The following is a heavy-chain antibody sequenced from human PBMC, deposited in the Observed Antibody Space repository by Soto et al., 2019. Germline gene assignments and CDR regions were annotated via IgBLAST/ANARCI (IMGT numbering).Heavy chain of an antibody. CDR1: GFIFSDYA. CDR2: IRSKANNYAT. Sequence: EVQLVESGGGLVQPGGSLKLSCAASGFIFSDYAMHWVRQASGKGLEWVGRIRSKANNYATTYAASVKGRFTFSRDDSKDTAYLQMNSLKTEDTAVYYCTIRGDLGGAWGQGTLVTVSS. J-gene: IGHJ5*02. CDR3: TIRGDLGGA. V-gene: IGHV3-73*02. D-gene: IGHD3-10*01.